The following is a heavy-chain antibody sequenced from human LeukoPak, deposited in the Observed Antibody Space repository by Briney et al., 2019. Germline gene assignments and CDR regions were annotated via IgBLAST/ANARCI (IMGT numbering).Heavy chain of an antibody. D-gene: IGHD6-13*01. CDR3: ARLLRNIAAAVYYFDY. CDR1: GYSFTSYW. CDR2: IYPGDSDT. J-gene: IGHJ4*02. Sequence: ESLKISCKGSGYSFTSYWIGWVRQMPGKGLEWMGIIYPGDSDTRNSPSFQSQVTISADKSISTAYLQWSRMKASDTAMYYCARLLRNIAAAVYYFDYWGQGTLVTVSS. V-gene: IGHV5-51*01.